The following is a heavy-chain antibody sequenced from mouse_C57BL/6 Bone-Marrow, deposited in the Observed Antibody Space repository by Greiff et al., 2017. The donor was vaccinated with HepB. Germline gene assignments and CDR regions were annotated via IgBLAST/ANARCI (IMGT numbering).Heavy chain of an antibody. CDR1: GYSITSGYD. Sequence: EVQLQESGPGMVKPSQSLSLTCTVTGYSITSGYDWHWIRHFPGNKLEWMGYISYSGSTNYNPSLKSRISITHDTSKNHFFLKLNSVTTEDTATYYCARGGTTVVAFDYWGQGTTLTVSS. CDR3: ARGGTTVVAFDY. J-gene: IGHJ2*01. D-gene: IGHD1-1*01. CDR2: ISYSGST. V-gene: IGHV3-1*01.